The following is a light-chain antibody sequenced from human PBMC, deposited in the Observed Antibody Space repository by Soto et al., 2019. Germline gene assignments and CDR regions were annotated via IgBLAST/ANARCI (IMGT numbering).Light chain of an antibody. CDR2: DAS. J-gene: IGKJ5*01. V-gene: IGKV1-33*01. Sequence: DIQVTQSPSSLSASIGDRVTITCQASQDIRIHLNWYQQKQGKAPILXIHDASNLKTGVPSRFSGGGAGTDFTFTISSLQPEDIETDDCQQYDSFPITFGQGTRLEIK. CDR1: QDIRIH. CDR3: QQYDSFPIT.